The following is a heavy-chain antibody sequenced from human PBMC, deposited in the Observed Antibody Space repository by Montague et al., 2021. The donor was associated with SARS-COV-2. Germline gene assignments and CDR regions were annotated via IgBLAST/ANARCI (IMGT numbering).Heavy chain of an antibody. CDR1: GGSVSSSPYY. V-gene: IGHV4-39*01. D-gene: IGHD3-10*01. Sequence: SETLSLTCTVSGGSVSSSPYYWGWIRQPPGRGLEWVGSISYSGRTYFXPSLKSRLTISVDSSENQLSLRLSSVTAADTAVYYCASSYYYGSGTYVYNYYMDVWGKGTTVTVSS. CDR2: ISYSGRT. CDR3: ASSYYYGSGTYVYNYYMDV. J-gene: IGHJ6*03.